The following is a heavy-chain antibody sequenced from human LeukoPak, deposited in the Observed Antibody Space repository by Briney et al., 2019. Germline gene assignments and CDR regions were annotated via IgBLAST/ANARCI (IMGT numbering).Heavy chain of an antibody. V-gene: IGHV3-53*04. D-gene: IGHD3-22*01. CDR2: IYSGGST. J-gene: IGHJ4*02. CDR1: GVTVSSNY. CDR3: ARENYYDSSGYYFYFDY. Sequence: GSLRLSCAASGVTVSSNYMSWVRQAPGEGLEWVSVIYSGGSTYYADSVKGRFTISRHNSKNTLYLQMNSLRAEDTAVYYCARENYYDSSGYYFYFDYWGQGTLVTVSS.